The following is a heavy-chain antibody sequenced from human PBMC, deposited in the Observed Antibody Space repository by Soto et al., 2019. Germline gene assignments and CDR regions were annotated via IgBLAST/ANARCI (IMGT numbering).Heavy chain of an antibody. J-gene: IGHJ5*02. CDR1: GASIRSYH. CDR3: AKDVSSRRWFDP. V-gene: IGHV4-4*07. CDR2: MQHTGNT. D-gene: IGHD3-16*01. Sequence: QVQLQESGPGVVKPSETLSLTCAVSGASIRSYHWSWIRQPAGKGLEWIGRMQHTGNTNYNPSLKSRVAMSVDTSKNQISLKMTSVTAADTAVYFCAKDVSSRRWFDPWGQGILVIVSS.